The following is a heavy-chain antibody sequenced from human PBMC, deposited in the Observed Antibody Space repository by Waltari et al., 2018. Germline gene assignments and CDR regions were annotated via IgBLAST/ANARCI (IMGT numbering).Heavy chain of an antibody. V-gene: IGHV1-2*02. CDR1: GYTFTGYQ. Sequence: QVHLVQSGAEVKKPGASVKVSCKASGYTFTGYQMHWVRQAPGQGLEWMGWINPNSGDTKYAQIVQGRVTITRDTSIRTAYMALSRLRSDDTAVYYCARDLVVGSGDYWGQGTLVTVSS. J-gene: IGHJ4*02. CDR2: INPNSGDT. CDR3: ARDLVVGSGDY. D-gene: IGHD1-26*01.